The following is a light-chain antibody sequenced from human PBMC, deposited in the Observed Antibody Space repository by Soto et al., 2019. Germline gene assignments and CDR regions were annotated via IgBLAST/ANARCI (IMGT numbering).Light chain of an antibody. J-gene: IGKJ5*01. Sequence: EIVLTQSPATLSLSPGERATLSCRASQSVSSYLAWYQQKPGQAPRLLIYDASNRATGIPARFSGSGSGTDFTLTFSSLEPEDFAVYYCQQYSNWPITFGQGTRLEL. CDR3: QQYSNWPIT. CDR1: QSVSSY. V-gene: IGKV3-11*01. CDR2: DAS.